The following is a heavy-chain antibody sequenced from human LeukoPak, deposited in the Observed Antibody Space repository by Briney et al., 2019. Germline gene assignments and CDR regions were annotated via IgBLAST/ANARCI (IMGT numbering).Heavy chain of an antibody. CDR2: ISSSGRAI. Sequence: PGGSLRLSCAASGFTFSSYEMNWVRQAPGKGLEWVSYISSSGRAIYYADSVKGRFTISRDNAKNSLYLQMNSLRAEDTAVFYCARGSYFRFDPWGQGTQVTVSS. CDR1: GFTFSSYE. CDR3: ARGSYFRFDP. V-gene: IGHV3-48*03. D-gene: IGHD3-10*01. J-gene: IGHJ5*02.